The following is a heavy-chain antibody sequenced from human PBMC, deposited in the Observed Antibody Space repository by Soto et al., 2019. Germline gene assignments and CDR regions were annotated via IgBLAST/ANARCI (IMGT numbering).Heavy chain of an antibody. Sequence: GGSLALSFAASGFPFSMYAMTWVRQAPGKGLEWVSAISGSVDSTYYADSVKGRFTISRDNSKKTVYLEMNSLRVEDTAVYHCAKSPSRAPYGMDVWGQGTTVTVSS. D-gene: IGHD6-6*01. J-gene: IGHJ6*02. V-gene: IGHV3-23*01. CDR3: AKSPSRAPYGMDV. CDR2: ISGSVDST. CDR1: GFPFSMYA.